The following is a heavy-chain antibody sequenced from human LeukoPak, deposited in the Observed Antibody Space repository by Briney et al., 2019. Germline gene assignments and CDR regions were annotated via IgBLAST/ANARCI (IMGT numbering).Heavy chain of an antibody. J-gene: IGHJ4*02. CDR2: IFYTGTT. V-gene: IGHV4-59*08. CDR1: GGSISSYY. D-gene: IGHD2-15*01. Sequence: PSETLSLTCTVSGGSISSYYWSWIRQPPGKGLEWIGYIFYTGTTNYNPSLKSRVTISVDTSKNQFSLRLTSVTAADTAVYYCARHPAIEDIVVVVAATVDYWGQGTLVTVSS. CDR3: ARHPAIEDIVVVVAATVDY.